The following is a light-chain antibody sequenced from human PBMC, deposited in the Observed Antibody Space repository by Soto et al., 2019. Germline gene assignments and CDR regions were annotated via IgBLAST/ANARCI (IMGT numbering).Light chain of an antibody. V-gene: IGLV2-14*01. J-gene: IGLJ2*01. Sequence: QSVLTQPASVSGSPGQSITISCTGTSSDVGGYNYVSWYQQHPGKVPKLMIYYVSSRHSGVSNRFSGSKSGNTASLTISGLQAEDEADYYCTSYTRSSTVVFGGGTKLTVL. CDR1: SSDVGGYNY. CDR3: TSYTRSSTVV. CDR2: YVS.